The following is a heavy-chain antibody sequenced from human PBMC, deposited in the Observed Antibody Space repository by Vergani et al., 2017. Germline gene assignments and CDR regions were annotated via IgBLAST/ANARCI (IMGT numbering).Heavy chain of an antibody. CDR1: GGSISNYY. V-gene: IGHV4-59*01. CDR3: ARNKWETYWYFDL. CDR2: IYYSGST. D-gene: IGHD1-26*01. Sequence: QAQLQESGPGLVKPSETLSLTCTVSGGSISNYYWSWIRQPPGKGLEWIGYIYYSGSTNYNPSLKSRVTISVDTSKNQFSLKLSSVIAADTAVYYCARNKWETYWYFDLWGRGTLITVSS. J-gene: IGHJ2*01.